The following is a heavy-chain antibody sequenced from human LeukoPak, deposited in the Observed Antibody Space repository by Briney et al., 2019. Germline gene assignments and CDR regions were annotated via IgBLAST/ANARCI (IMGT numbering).Heavy chain of an antibody. D-gene: IGHD5-12*01. CDR2: IRYDGSNK. J-gene: IGHJ4*02. Sequence: GGSLRLSCAASGFIFSSYGMHGVRQAPGKRLEWVAFIRYDGSNKYYAESVKGRFTISRDNSKNTLYLQMNSLRAEDTAVYYCAKDRGYSGYDWKGVFDYWGQGTLVTVSS. CDR1: GFIFSSYG. V-gene: IGHV3-30*02. CDR3: AKDRGYSGYDWKGVFDY.